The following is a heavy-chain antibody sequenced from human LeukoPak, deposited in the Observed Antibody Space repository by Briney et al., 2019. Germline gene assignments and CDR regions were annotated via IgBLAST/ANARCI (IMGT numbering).Heavy chain of an antibody. Sequence: SVKVSCKASGYTFTSYYMHWVRQAPGQGLEWMGGIIPIFGTANYAQKFQGRVTITADESTSTAYMELSSLRSEDTAVYYCARDQYDFWSGYSSRFDYWGQGTLVTVSS. D-gene: IGHD3-3*01. V-gene: IGHV1-69*13. CDR3: ARDQYDFWSGYSSRFDY. CDR2: IIPIFGTA. CDR1: GYTFTSYY. J-gene: IGHJ4*02.